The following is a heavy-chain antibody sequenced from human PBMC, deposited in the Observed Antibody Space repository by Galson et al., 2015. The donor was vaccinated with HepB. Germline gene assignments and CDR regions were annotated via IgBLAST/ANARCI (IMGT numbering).Heavy chain of an antibody. CDR1: GYTFTGYY. D-gene: IGHD2-15*01. Sequence: SVKVSCKASGYTFTGYYMHWVRQAPGQGLEWMGRIDPNTGGTDYAQNFQGRVTMTRDTSISTAYMDLSRLRSDDTAVYYCAREVFRYCYGGFCSDAFDFWGQGTMVTVS. V-gene: IGHV1-2*06. CDR2: IDPNTGGT. CDR3: AREVFRYCYGGFCSDAFDF. J-gene: IGHJ3*01.